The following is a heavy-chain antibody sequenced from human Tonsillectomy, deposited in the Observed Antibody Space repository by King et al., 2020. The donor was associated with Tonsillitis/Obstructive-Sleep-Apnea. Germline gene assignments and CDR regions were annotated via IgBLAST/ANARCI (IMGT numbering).Heavy chain of an antibody. D-gene: IGHD4-17*01. Sequence: VQLVESGGGLVKPGGSLRLSCAASGVTFSDYYMSWIRQAPGKGLEWVSYISSSSSYTNYADSVKGRFTISRDNAKNSLYLQMNSLRAEDTAVYYCAREGGDYGNYYYYGMDVWGQGTTVTVSS. CDR2: ISSSSSYT. J-gene: IGHJ6*02. CDR3: AREGGDYGNYYYYGMDV. CDR1: GVTFSDYY. V-gene: IGHV3-11*06.